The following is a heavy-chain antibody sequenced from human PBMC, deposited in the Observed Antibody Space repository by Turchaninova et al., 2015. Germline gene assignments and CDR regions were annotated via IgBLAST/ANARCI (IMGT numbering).Heavy chain of an antibody. D-gene: IGHD6-13*01. CDR2: INHSGST. J-gene: IGHJ4*02. CDR3: AKIAAAGPFDY. CDR1: GGSLTCYS. Sequence: QVQLQQWGAGLLKPSETPSLTCAVYGGSLTCYSWSWIRQPPGKGREWIGEINHSGSTNYNPSLKSRVTISVDTSKNQFSLKLSSVTAADTAVYYCAKIAAAGPFDYWGQGTLVTVSS. V-gene: IGHV4-34*01.